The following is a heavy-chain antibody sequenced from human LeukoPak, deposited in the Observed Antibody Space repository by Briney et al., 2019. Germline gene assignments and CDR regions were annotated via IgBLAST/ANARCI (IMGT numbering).Heavy chain of an antibody. Sequence: GGSLRLSCAASGFTFSSYGMHWVRQAPGKGLEWVAVISYDGSNKYYADSVKGRFTISRDNSKNTLYLQMNSLRAEDTAVYYCARGISGGNSRGKYYFDYWGQGTLVTVSS. CDR3: ARGISGGNSRGKYYFDY. D-gene: IGHD4-23*01. CDR2: ISYDGSNK. J-gene: IGHJ4*02. CDR1: GFTFSSYG. V-gene: IGHV3-30*03.